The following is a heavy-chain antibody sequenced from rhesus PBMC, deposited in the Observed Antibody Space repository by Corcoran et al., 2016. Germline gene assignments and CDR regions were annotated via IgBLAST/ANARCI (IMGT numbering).Heavy chain of an antibody. CDR3: ATGGAAGNRVAGDAFDF. CDR2: VYPEDGEA. Sequence: EVQLVQSGAEVKKPGASVKISCKASGYTFTDYYLHWVRQAPGKGLEWMGRVYPEDGEAITPQKFQARVTITAETSTDTAYMELSSLRSEDTAVYYCATGGAAGNRVAGDAFDFWGQGLRVTVSS. CDR1: GYTFTDYY. J-gene: IGHJ3*01. V-gene: IGHV1-111*02. D-gene: IGHD6-31*01.